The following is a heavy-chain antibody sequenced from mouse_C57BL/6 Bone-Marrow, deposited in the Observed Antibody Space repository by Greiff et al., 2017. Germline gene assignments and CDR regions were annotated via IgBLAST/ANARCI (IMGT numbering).Heavy chain of an antibody. J-gene: IGHJ2*01. Sequence: QVQLKESGAELARPGASVKMSCKASGYTFTSYTMHWVKQRPGQGLEWIGYLNPSSGYTKYNQKFKDKATLTADKSSSTAYMQLSSLTSEDSAVYYCARDGRDYWGQGTTLTVSS. CDR2: LNPSSGYT. CDR3: ARDGRDY. V-gene: IGHV1-4*01. CDR1: GYTFTSYT. D-gene: IGHD1-1*01.